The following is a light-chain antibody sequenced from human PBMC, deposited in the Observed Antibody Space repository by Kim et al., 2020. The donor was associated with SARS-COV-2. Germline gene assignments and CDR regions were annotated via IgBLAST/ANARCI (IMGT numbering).Light chain of an antibody. V-gene: IGLV10-54*01. CDR3: SAWDSSLSAWV. CDR1: SNNVGNQG. J-gene: IGLJ3*02. Sequence: QAGLTQPPSVSKGLRQTATLTCTGNSNNVGNQGAAWLQQHQGHPPKLLSYRNNNRPSGISERLSASRSGNTASLTITGLQPEDEADYYCSAWDSSLSAWVPGGGTQLTV. CDR2: RNN.